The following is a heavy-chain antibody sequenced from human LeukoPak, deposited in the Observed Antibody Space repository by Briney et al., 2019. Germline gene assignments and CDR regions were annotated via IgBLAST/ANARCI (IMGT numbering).Heavy chain of an antibody. Sequence: GGSPRLSCAASGFTVSSNYMSWVRQAPGKGLEWVSVIYSGGSTYYADSVKGRFTISRDNSKNTLYLQMNSLRAEDTAVYYCARTYGSSGYYPFYFDYWGQGTLVTVSS. CDR2: IYSGGST. J-gene: IGHJ4*02. CDR1: GFTVSSNY. V-gene: IGHV3-53*01. D-gene: IGHD3-22*01. CDR3: ARTYGSSGYYPFYFDY.